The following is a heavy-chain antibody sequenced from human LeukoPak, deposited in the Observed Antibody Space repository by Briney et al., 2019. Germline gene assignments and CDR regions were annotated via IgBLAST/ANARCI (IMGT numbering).Heavy chain of an antibody. D-gene: IGHD5-24*01. Sequence: GGSLRLSCAASGFTFSSYAMSWVRQAPGKGLEWVSSITTRGGRTNYADSVKGRFTISRDNSKNTLYLQMNSLRAEDTAVYYCAKALRGDGDNASDMWGQGTMVTVSS. J-gene: IGHJ3*02. CDR3: AKALRGDGDNASDM. CDR2: ITTRGGRT. V-gene: IGHV3-23*01. CDR1: GFTFSSYA.